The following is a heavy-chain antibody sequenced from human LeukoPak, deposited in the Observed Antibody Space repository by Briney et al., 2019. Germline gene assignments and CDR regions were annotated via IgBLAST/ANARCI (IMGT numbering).Heavy chain of an antibody. Sequence: SETLSLTCTVSGGSISSGGYYWSWIRQHPGKGLQWIGYIDYTGSTHYNPSLKSRVSMSVDTSKSQFSLKVASVTAADTAVYYCARARKGVPRFDYWGQGTLVTVSS. CDR3: ARARKGVPRFDY. CDR2: IDYTGST. V-gene: IGHV4-31*03. J-gene: IGHJ4*02. D-gene: IGHD3-16*01. CDR1: GGSISSGGYY.